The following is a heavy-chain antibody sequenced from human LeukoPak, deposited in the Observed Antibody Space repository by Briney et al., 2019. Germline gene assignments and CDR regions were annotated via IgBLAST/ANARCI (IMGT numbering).Heavy chain of an antibody. J-gene: IGHJ4*02. Sequence: SETLSLTCAVSGGSISSGGYSWSWIRQPPGKGLEWIGYIYHSGSTYYNPSLKSRVTISVDRSKNQFSLKLNSVTAADTAMYFCARGIPAAGTYFFDNWGQGTLVAVSS. CDR1: GGSISSGGYS. D-gene: IGHD6-13*01. CDR2: IYHSGST. CDR3: ARGIPAAGTYFFDN. V-gene: IGHV4-30-2*01.